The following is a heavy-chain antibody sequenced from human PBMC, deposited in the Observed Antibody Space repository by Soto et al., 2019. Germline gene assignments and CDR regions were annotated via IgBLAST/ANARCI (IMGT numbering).Heavy chain of an antibody. CDR3: ARGMRGYSGYDYWYYYYGMDV. J-gene: IGHJ6*02. CDR2: ISAYNGNT. Sequence: ASVKVSCKASGYTFTSYGISWVRQAPGQGLEWMGWISAYNGNTNYAQKLQGRVTMTTDTSTSTAYMELRSLRSDDTAVYYCARGMRGYSGYDYWYYYYGMDVWGQGTTVTVSS. CDR1: GYTFTSYG. V-gene: IGHV1-18*01. D-gene: IGHD5-12*01.